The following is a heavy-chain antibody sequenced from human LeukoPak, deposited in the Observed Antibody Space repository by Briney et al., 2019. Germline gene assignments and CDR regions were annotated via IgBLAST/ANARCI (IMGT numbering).Heavy chain of an antibody. Sequence: PGGSLRLSCAASGFTFSSYAMHWVRQAPGKGLEWVAVISYDGSNKYYADSVKGRFTISRDNSKNTLYLQMNSLRAEDTAVYYRARDRYGTGTTSSYYYYYYGMDVWGQGTTVTVSS. V-gene: IGHV3-30*04. D-gene: IGHD1-1*01. J-gene: IGHJ6*02. CDR2: ISYDGSNK. CDR3: ARDRYGTGTTSSYYYYYYGMDV. CDR1: GFTFSSYA.